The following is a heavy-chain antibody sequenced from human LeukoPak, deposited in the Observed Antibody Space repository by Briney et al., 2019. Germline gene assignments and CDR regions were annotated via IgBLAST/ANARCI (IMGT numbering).Heavy chain of an antibody. CDR2: IYSGGST. V-gene: IGHV3-66*01. CDR1: GFTFSSHV. J-gene: IGHJ4*02. CDR3: ARELGGGYFDY. Sequence: GGSLRLSCAASGFTFSSHVMSWVRQAPGKGLEWVSVIYSGGSTYYADSVKGRFTISRDNSKNTLYLQMDRLRAEDTAVYYCARELGGGYFDYWGQGTLVTVSS. D-gene: IGHD3-16*01.